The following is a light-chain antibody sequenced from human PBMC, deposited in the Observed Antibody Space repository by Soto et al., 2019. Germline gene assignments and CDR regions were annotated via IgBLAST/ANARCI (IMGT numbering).Light chain of an antibody. CDR3: NSYPTSSAVV. CDR2: DVN. CDR1: SSDVGGYNY. J-gene: IGLJ2*01. V-gene: IGLV2-14*01. Sequence: QSALTQPASVSGSPGQSITISCTGTSSDVGGYNYVSWYQHHPGKALKVLIYDVNRRPSGVSNRFSGSKSGSTASLTISGLQAEFEADYYCNSYPTSSAVVFGGGTQLTVL.